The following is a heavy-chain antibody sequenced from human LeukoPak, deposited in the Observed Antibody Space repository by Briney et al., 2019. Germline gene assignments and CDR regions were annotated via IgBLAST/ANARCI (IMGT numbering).Heavy chain of an antibody. CDR2: ISTYTGNA. CDR3: ARVDRMAEIDF. Sequence: ASVKVSRKASGYTFTTYGLSWVRRAPGQGLEWMGWISTYTGNAKYSQKLQDRVTMTTDTSTSTGYMELRGLTSDDTAVYYCARVDRMAEIDFWGQGTLVIVSA. D-gene: IGHD1-14*01. J-gene: IGHJ4*02. V-gene: IGHV1-18*01. CDR1: GYTFTTYG.